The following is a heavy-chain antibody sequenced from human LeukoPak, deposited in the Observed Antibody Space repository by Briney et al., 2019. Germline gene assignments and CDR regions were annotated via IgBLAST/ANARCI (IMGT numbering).Heavy chain of an antibody. CDR1: GYTFTGYY. CDR3: ARVPGPYTTSRFDY. CDR2: IDPDSGGA. D-gene: IGHD2-2*02. J-gene: IGHJ4*02. V-gene: IGHV1-2*02. Sequence: ASVKVSCKTSGYTFTGYYLHWVRQAPGQGLEWMGRIDPDSGGAHYAQKFQVRVTVTRDTSITTVYMELSGLTSDDTAVYYCARVPGPYTTSRFDYWGQGTLVTVSS.